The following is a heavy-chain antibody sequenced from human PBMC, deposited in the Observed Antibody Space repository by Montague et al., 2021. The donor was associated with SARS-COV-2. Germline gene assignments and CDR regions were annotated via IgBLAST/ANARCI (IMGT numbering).Heavy chain of an antibody. V-gene: IGHV4-39*01. CDR1: GGSTRSHGYY. J-gene: IGHJ3*02. D-gene: IGHD3-22*01. CDR3: ARFPTSYYYDRKAAPATPVSFDI. CDR2: FYYSGST. Sequence: SETLSLTCTVSGGSTRSHGYYWGWFPQLPGTGLVWIGSFYYSGSTYYNPSLKSRVTISVDTSTNQFSLKLSSVTAADTAVYYVARFPTSYYYDRKAAPATPVSFDIWGQGTMVTVSS.